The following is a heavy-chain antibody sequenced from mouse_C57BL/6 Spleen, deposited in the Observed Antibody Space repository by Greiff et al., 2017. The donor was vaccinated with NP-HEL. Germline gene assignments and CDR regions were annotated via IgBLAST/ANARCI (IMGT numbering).Heavy chain of an antibody. Sequence: QVQLQQSGAELARPGASVKLSCKASGYTFTSYGISWVKQRTGQGLEWIGEIYPRSGNTYYNEKFKGKATLTADKSSSTAYMELRSLTSEDSAVYFCARGIRGITTEWYFDVWGTGTTDTVSS. D-gene: IGHD1-1*01. J-gene: IGHJ1*03. CDR1: GYTFTSYG. CDR2: IYPRSGNT. CDR3: ARGIRGITTEWYFDV. V-gene: IGHV1-81*01.